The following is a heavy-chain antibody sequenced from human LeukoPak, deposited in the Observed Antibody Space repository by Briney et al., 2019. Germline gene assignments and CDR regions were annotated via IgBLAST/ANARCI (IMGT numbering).Heavy chain of an antibody. J-gene: IGHJ4*02. CDR1: GGSISSGGYS. Sequence: PSETLSLTCAVSGGSISSGGYSWSWIRQPPGKGLEWIGYIYYSGSTNYNPSLKSRVTISVDTSKNQFSLKLSSVTAADTAVYYCARRGARVGYDSSGYIDYWGQGTLVTVSS. V-gene: IGHV4-61*08. D-gene: IGHD3-22*01. CDR3: ARRGARVGYDSSGYIDY. CDR2: IYYSGST.